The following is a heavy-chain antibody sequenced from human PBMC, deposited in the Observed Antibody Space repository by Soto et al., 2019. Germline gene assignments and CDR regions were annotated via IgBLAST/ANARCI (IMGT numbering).Heavy chain of an antibody. CDR1: GFTFSSYG. D-gene: IGHD6-13*01. CDR3: ARDSSKRGIAAAGPANY. V-gene: IGHV3-33*01. Sequence: GGSLRLSCAASGFTFSSYGMHWVRQAPGKGLEWVAVIWYDGSNKYYADSVKGRFTISRDNSKNTLYLQMNSLRAEDTAVYYCARDSSKRGIAAAGPANYWGQGTLVTVSS. CDR2: IWYDGSNK. J-gene: IGHJ4*02.